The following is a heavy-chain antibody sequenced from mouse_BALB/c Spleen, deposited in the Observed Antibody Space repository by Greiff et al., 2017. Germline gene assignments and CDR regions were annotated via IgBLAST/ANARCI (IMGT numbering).Heavy chain of an antibody. J-gene: IGHJ2*01. V-gene: IGHV1-54*01. CDR2: INPGSGGT. CDR1: GYAFTNYL. CDR3: ARYSLLRLRQDY. D-gene: IGHD1-2*01. Sequence: QVQLKESGAELVRPGTSVKVSCKASGYAFTNYLIEWVKQRPGQGLEWIGVINPGSGGTNYNEKFKGKATLTADKSSSTAYMQLSSLTSDDSAVYFCARYSLLRLRQDYWGQGTTLTVSS.